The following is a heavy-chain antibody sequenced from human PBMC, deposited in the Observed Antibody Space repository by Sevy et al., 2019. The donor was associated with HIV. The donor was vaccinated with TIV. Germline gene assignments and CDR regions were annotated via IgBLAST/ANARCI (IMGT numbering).Heavy chain of an antibody. V-gene: IGHV4-4*02. D-gene: IGHD3-22*01. J-gene: IGHJ3*02. Sequence: SETLSLTCAVSGGSISSSNWWSWVRQPPGKGLEWIEEIYHSGSTNYNPSLKSRVTISVDTSKNQFSLKLSSVTAADTAVYYCARPGRGHYYDSSGYYLNNDAFDIWGQRTMVTVSS. CDR1: GGSISSSNW. CDR2: IYHSGST. CDR3: ARPGRGHYYDSSGYYLNNDAFDI.